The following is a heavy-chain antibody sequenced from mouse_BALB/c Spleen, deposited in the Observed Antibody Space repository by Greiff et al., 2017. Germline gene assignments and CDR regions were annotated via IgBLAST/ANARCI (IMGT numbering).Heavy chain of an antibody. CDR1: GYTFTSYW. CDR2: IYPGSGST. V-gene: IGHV1S22*01. Sequence: LQQPGSELVRPGASVKLSCKASGYTFTSYWMHWVKQRHGQGLEWIGNIYPGSGSTNYDEKFKSKGTLTVDTSSSTAYMHLSSLTSEDSAVYYCTRGEDYYGSSYPFAYWGQGTLVTVSA. D-gene: IGHD1-1*01. J-gene: IGHJ3*01. CDR3: TRGEDYYGSSYPFAY.